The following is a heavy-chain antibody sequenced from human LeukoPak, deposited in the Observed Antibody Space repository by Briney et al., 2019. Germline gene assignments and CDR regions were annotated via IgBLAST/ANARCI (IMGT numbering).Heavy chain of an antibody. Sequence: GGSLRLSCAASGFTFSSYAMSWVRQVPGKGLEWVANIKQDGSEKHYVESVRGRFTISRDNAGNSLYLQMDSLRVDDTAVYYCARVGAWELQRVFENWGQGTLVTVSS. J-gene: IGHJ4*02. V-gene: IGHV3-7*01. CDR3: ARVGAWELQRVFEN. D-gene: IGHD1-26*01. CDR1: GFTFSSYA. CDR2: IKQDGSEK.